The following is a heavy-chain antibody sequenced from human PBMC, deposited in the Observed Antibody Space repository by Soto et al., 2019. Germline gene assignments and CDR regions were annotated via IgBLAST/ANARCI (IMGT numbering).Heavy chain of an antibody. CDR3: AREGRP. J-gene: IGHJ5*02. Sequence: VGSLRLSCVASGFTFSNYAMSWVRQAPGKGLEWVSGISGSGGTTYYADSVKGRFTISRDNSKNTLFLQMNSLRAGDTAVYYCAREGRPWGQGTLVTVSS. D-gene: IGHD2-15*01. V-gene: IGHV3-23*01. CDR1: GFTFSNYA. CDR2: ISGSGGTT.